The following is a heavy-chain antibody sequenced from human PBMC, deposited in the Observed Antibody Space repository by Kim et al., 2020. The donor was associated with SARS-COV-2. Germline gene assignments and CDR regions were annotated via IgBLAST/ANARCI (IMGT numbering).Heavy chain of an antibody. CDR2: INPSGGST. CDR3: ARCSTPTYYGSGSWYFDY. J-gene: IGHJ4*02. Sequence: ASVKVSCKASGYTFTSYYMHWVRQAPGQGLEWMGIINPSGGSTSYAQKFQGRVTMTRDTSTSTVYMELSSLRFEDTAVYYCARCSTPTYYGSGSWYFDYWGQGTLVTVSS. V-gene: IGHV1-46*01. D-gene: IGHD3-10*01. CDR1: GYTFTSYY.